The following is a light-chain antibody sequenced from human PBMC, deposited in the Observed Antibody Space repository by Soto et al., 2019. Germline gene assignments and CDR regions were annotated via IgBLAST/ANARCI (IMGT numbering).Light chain of an antibody. J-gene: IGLJ2*01. V-gene: IGLV2-14*01. CDR2: EVS. CDR3: SSYTSSTTLGVV. CDR1: SSDVGAYKY. Sequence: QSALTQPASVAGSPGQSITISCTGTSSDVGAYKYVSWYQQHPGKAPKLMTYEVSNRPSGVSNRFSGSKSGNTASLTISGLHAEDEAVYYCSSYTSSTTLGVVFGGGTKVTVL.